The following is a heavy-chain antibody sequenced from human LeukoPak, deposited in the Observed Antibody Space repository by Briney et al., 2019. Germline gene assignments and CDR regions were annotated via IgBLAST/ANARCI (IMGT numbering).Heavy chain of an antibody. CDR1: GYSISSGYY. J-gene: IGHJ3*02. D-gene: IGHD3-22*01. V-gene: IGHV4-38-2*02. CDR2: IYHSGST. Sequence: SETLSLTCTVSGYSISSGYYWGWIRQPPGKGLEWIGSIYHSGSTYHNPSLKSRVTISVDTSKNQFSLKLSSVTAADTAVYYCAGSSGYYLNGAFDIWGQGTMVTVSS. CDR3: AGSSGYYLNGAFDI.